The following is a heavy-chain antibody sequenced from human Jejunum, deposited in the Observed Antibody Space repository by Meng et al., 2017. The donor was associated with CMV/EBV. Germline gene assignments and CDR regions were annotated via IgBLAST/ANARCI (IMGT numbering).Heavy chain of an antibody. J-gene: IGHJ4*02. Sequence: GFNFRKDALDWGRQVSGKGVEGVPGISGSGSCTRYAGCVKGRFTNSKNNSKNILYLQMNSLRVEDTAVYYCAKDTDGTAMMSYFDSWGQGALVTVSS. V-gene: IGHV3-23*01. CDR3: AKDTDGTAMMSYFDS. CDR1: GFNFRKDA. D-gene: IGHD5-18*01. CDR2: ISGSGSCT.